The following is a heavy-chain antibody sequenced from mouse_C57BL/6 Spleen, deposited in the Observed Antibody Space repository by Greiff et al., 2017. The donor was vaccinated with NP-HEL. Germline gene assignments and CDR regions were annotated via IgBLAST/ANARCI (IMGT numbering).Heavy chain of an antibody. CDR1: GYTFTSYW. CDR3: ARSIYYYGSSHYYAMDY. Sequence: VQLQQSGAELAKPGASVKLSCKASGYTFTSYWMHWVKQRPGQGLEWIGYINPSSGYTKYNQKFKDKATLTADKYSSTAYMQLSSLTYEDSAVYYCARSIYYYGSSHYYAMDYWGQGTSVTVSS. CDR2: INPSSGYT. J-gene: IGHJ4*01. V-gene: IGHV1-7*01. D-gene: IGHD1-1*01.